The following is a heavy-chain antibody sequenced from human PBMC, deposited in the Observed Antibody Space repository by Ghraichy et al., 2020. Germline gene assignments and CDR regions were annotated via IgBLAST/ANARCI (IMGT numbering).Heavy chain of an antibody. V-gene: IGHV4-34*01. D-gene: IGHD6-6*01. CDR1: GGSFSGYY. J-gene: IGHJ6*02. CDR2: INHSGST. Sequence: SETLSLTCAVYGGSFSGYYWSWIRQPPGKGLEWIGEINHSGSTNYNPSLKSRVTISVDTSKNQFSLKLSSVTAADTAVYYCARGRWSSSSRYYYYGMDVWGQGTTVTVSS. CDR3: ARGRWSSSSRYYYYGMDV.